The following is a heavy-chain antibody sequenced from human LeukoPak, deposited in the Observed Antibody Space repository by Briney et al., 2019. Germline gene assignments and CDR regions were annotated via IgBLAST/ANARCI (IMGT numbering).Heavy chain of an antibody. D-gene: IGHD6-13*01. CDR1: GGSFSGYY. CDR2: INHSGST. J-gene: IGHJ5*02. CDR3: ARGSTAAAGTGVWFDP. V-gene: IGHV4-34*01. Sequence: SETLSLTCAGYGGSFSGYYWSWIRQPPGKGLQWLGEINHSGSTNYNPSLKSRVTISVDTSKNQFSLKLSSVTAADTAVYYCARGSTAAAGTGVWFDPWGQGTLVTVSS.